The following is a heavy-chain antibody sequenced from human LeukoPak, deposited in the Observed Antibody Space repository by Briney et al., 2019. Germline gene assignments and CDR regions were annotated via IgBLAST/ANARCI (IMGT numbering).Heavy chain of an antibody. CDR2: INPNSGGT. CDR3: ARVSITIFGVSLYGMDV. Sequence: GASVKVSCKASGYTFTGYYMHWVRQAPGQGLEWMGWINPNSGGTNYAQKFQGRVTMTRDTSISTAYMELSRLRSDDTAVYYCARVSITIFGVSLYGMDVWGQGTTVTVSS. CDR1: GYTFTGYY. D-gene: IGHD3-3*01. J-gene: IGHJ6*02. V-gene: IGHV1-2*02.